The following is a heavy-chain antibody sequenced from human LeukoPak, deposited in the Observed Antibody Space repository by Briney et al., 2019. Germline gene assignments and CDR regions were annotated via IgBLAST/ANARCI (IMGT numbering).Heavy chain of an antibody. CDR1: GFTFKNYA. CDR3: AKDARRTFGLSSGLYRGSYYFDY. CDR2: ISGSDAGT. J-gene: IGHJ4*02. D-gene: IGHD6-19*01. Sequence: GGSLRLSCAASGFTFKNYAMSWVRQAPGKGLEWVSAISGSDAGTYYADSVKGRFTISRDNSKNTLYLQMNSLRAEDTAVYYCAKDARRTFGLSSGLYRGSYYFDYWGQGTLVTVSS. V-gene: IGHV3-23*01.